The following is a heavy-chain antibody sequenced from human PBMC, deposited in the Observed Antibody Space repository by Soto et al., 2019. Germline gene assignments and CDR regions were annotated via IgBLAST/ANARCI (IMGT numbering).Heavy chain of an antibody. CDR3: ARDWGCSSTSCYATWFDP. CDR1: GGTFSSYA. V-gene: IGHV1-69*13. Sequence: ASVKVSCKASGGTFSSYAISWVRQAPGQGLEWMGGIIPIFGTANYAQKFQGRVTITADESTSTAYMELSSLRSEDTAVYYCARDWGCSSTSCYATWFDPWAQGTLVTVSS. J-gene: IGHJ5*02. D-gene: IGHD2-2*01. CDR2: IIPIFGTA.